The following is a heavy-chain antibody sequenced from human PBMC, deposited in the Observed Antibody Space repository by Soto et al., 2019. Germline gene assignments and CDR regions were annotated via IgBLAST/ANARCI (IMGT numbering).Heavy chain of an antibody. D-gene: IGHD6-19*01. J-gene: IGHJ4*02. CDR3: AKGGRQWLVTSDFIY. CDR1: GFTFSDYA. CDR2: VSHDGRNT. Sequence: VQLVESGGGVVQPGRSLRLSCAASGFTFSDYAMHWVRQAPGKGLEWVAVVSHDGRNTHYADSVKGRFTISRDSSKNTVSLEMTSLRAEETAGYYCAKGGRQWLVTSDFIYWGQGALVTVSS. V-gene: IGHV3-30*18.